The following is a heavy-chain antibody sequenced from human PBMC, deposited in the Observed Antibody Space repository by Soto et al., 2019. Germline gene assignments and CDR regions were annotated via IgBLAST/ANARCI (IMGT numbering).Heavy chain of an antibody. J-gene: IGHJ6*02. V-gene: IGHV3-21*06. CDR3: GREKEDEGSSSLRVYYGVDV. CDR1: GFTLSNYR. D-gene: IGHD6-6*01. CDR2: INRRADYT. Sequence: EVQLVESGGGPVKSGQSLRLSCVASGFTLSNYRMTWVRQGPGKGLEWVSSINRRADYTHYTESVKGRFTISRDNAKNSVYLHMNSLRAEDAAVYYCGREKEDEGSSSLRVYYGVDVWGQGTTVIVSS.